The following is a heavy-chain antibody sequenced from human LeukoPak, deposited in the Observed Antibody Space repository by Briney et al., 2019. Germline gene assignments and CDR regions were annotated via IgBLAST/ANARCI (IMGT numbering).Heavy chain of an antibody. J-gene: IGHJ6*03. Sequence: GGSLRLSCAASGFTFSSYEMNWVRQAPGKGLEWVSYISSSGSTIYYADSVKGRFTISRDNAKNSLYLQMNSLRAEDTAVYYCARDATLDLYYYYYYMDVWGKGTTVTISS. D-gene: IGHD1-7*01. V-gene: IGHV3-48*03. CDR3: ARDATLDLYYYYYYMDV. CDR2: ISSSGSTI. CDR1: GFTFSSYE.